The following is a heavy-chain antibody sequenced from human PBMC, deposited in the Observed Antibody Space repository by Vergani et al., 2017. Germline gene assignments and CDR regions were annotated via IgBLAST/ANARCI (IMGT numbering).Heavy chain of an antibody. CDR1: GFTFSSYA. CDR3: AKDSSIGIVVVPAAMGFDY. V-gene: IGHV3-23*01. J-gene: IGHJ4*02. Sequence: EVQLLESGGGLVQPGGSLRLSCAASGFTFSSYAMSWVRHAPGKGLEWVSAISGSGGSTYYADSVKGRFTISRDNSKNTLYLQMNSLRAEDTAVYYCAKDSSIGIVVVPAAMGFDYWGQGTLVTVSS. CDR2: ISGSGGST. D-gene: IGHD2-2*01.